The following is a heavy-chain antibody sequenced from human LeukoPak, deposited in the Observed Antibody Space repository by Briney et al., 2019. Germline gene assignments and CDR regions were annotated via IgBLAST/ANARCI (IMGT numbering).Heavy chain of an antibody. V-gene: IGHV1-46*01. J-gene: IGHJ3*02. Sequence: ASVKVSCKASGDTFTRYYMHWVRQAPGQGLEWMGIINPSGGSTTYAQKFQGRVTMTRDTSTSTVYMELSSLRSEDTAVYYCVLTGYLKDAFDIWGQGTMVTVSS. CDR3: VLTGYLKDAFDI. D-gene: IGHD3-9*01. CDR2: INPSGGST. CDR1: GDTFTRYY.